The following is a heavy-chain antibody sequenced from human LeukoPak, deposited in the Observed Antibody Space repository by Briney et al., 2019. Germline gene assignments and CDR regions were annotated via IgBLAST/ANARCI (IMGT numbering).Heavy chain of an antibody. CDR1: GGSISSGDYY. J-gene: IGHJ4*02. V-gene: IGHV4-30-4*01. D-gene: IGHD3-22*01. CDR3: ASLPYYYGSSGYLDY. Sequence: SETLSLTCTVSGGSISSGDYYWSWIRQPPGKGLEWIGYIYYSGSTYYNPSLKSRVTISVDTSKNQFSLKLSSVTAADPAVYYCASLPYYYGSSGYLDYSGQGTLVTVSS. CDR2: IYYSGST.